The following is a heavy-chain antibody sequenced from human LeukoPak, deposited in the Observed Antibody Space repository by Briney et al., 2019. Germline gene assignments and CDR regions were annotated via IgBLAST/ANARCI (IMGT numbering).Heavy chain of an antibody. D-gene: IGHD2-15*01. V-gene: IGHV1-18*01. CDR3: ARDRYCSGGSCYSFLFDY. CDR1: GYTFASYG. Sequence: ASVKVSCKASGYTFASYGISWVRQAPGQGLEWMGWISAYNGNTNYAQKLQGRVTMTTDTSTSTAYMELRSLRSDGTAVYYCARDRYCSGGSCYSFLFDYWGQGTLVTVSS. CDR2: ISAYNGNT. J-gene: IGHJ4*02.